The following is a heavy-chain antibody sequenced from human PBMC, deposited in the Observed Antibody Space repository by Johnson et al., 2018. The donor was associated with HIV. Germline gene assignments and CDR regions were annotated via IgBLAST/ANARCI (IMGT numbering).Heavy chain of an antibody. CDR3: ARQKNSQGRWLQFDAFDI. J-gene: IGHJ3*02. CDR2: ISYDGSNK. V-gene: IGHV3-30*09. CDR1: GFTFSSYA. Sequence: QVQLVESGGGVVQPGRSPRLSCAASGFTFSSYAMHWVRQAPGKGLEWVAVISYDGSNKYYADSVQGRFAISRDNSKNTLYLQMNSLRAEDTAVYSCARQKNSQGRWLQFDAFDIWGQGTMVTVSS. D-gene: IGHD5-24*01.